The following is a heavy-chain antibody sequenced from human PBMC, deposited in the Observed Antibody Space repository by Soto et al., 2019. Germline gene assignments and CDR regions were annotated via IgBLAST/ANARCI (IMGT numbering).Heavy chain of an antibody. V-gene: IGHV4-59*01. CDR2: VSSTGST. Sequence: TSETLSLTYTVSGGSLNSYYWTWIRQSPGKGLEWIGYVSSTGSTNYNPSLKSRLTMSLDTSTNEVSLSLTSVTAADAAVYFCARFSPPRKSYDSNPGWFDPWGQGIMVTSPQ. CDR3: ARFSPPRKSYDSNPGWFDP. D-gene: IGHD3-22*01. CDR1: GGSLNSYY. J-gene: IGHJ5*02.